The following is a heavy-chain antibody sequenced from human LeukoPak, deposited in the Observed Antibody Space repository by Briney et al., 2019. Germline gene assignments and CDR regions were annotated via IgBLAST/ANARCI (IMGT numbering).Heavy chain of an antibody. J-gene: IGHJ4*02. CDR3: ARGPGLRYLGY. CDR2: IIPIFGTA. D-gene: IGHD3-3*01. CDR1: GRTFSSYA. V-gene: IGHV1-69*05. Sequence: SVKVPCKASGRTFSSYAISWVRQAPGQGLEWMGGIIPIFGTANYAQKFQGRVTITTDESTSTAYMELSSLRSEDTAVYYCARGPGLRYLGYWGQGTLVTVSS.